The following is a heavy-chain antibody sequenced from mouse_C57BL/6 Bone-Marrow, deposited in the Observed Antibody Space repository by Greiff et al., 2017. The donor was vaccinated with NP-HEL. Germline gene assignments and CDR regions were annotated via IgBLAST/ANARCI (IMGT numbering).Heavy chain of an antibody. Sequence: VQLQQSGAELLRPGASVKLSCTASGFNIKDDYMHWVKQRPEQGLEWIGWIDPENGDTEYASKFQGKATITADTSSNTAYLQLSSLTSEDTAVYYCTTWDGYDADYYAMDYWGQGTSVTVSS. CDR2: IDPENGDT. CDR1: GFNIKDDY. D-gene: IGHD2-2*01. V-gene: IGHV14-4*01. CDR3: TTWDGYDADYYAMDY. J-gene: IGHJ4*01.